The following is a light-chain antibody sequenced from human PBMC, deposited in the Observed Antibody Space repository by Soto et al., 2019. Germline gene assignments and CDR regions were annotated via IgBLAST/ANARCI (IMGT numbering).Light chain of an antibody. V-gene: IGKV1-5*01. CDR2: DAS. J-gene: IGKJ1*01. CDR3: QHYNSDPWT. CDR1: QTIRRW. Sequence: DIEMTQSPSTLSASVGDRVTITCRASQTIRRWLAWYQQRPGKAPKGLIYDASTLESGVPARFSGSGSETQFSLTISSLQPEDSATYYCQHYNSDPWTFGQGTKVDIK.